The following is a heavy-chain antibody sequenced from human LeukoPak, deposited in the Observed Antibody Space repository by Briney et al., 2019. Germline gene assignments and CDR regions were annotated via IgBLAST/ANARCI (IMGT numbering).Heavy chain of an antibody. CDR3: ARGADYGDYDYSYYMDV. V-gene: IGHV3-21*01. CDR1: GFTFSSYS. D-gene: IGHD4-17*01. Sequence: PGGSLRLSCAASGFTFSSYSMTWVRQAPGKGLEWVSSTSSSSSYIYYADSVKGRFTISRDNAKNSLYLQMNSLRAEDTAVYYCARGADYGDYDYSYYMDVWGKGTTVTVSS. J-gene: IGHJ6*03. CDR2: TSSSSSYI.